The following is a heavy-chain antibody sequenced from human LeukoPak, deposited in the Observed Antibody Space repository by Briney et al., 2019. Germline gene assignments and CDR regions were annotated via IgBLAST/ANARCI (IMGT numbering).Heavy chain of an antibody. CDR1: GFTFNIYA. Sequence: GGSLRLSCAASGFTFNIYAMSWXRQAPGKGLEXXXXISGRGXTTYYADSVKGRFTFSRDNSKNTLYLQMNSLRAEDTAVYYCAKAAPSTVVTGGYFDYWGQGTLVTVSS. J-gene: IGHJ4*02. V-gene: IGHV3-23*01. CDR2: ISGRGXTT. D-gene: IGHD4-23*01. CDR3: AKAAPSTVVTGGYFDY.